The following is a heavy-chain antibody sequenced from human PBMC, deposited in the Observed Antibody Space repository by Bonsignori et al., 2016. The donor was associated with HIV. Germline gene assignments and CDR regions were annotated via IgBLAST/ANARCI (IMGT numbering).Heavy chain of an antibody. V-gene: IGHV3-7*03. CDR2: IRPAGRDN. CDR3: ARAISGSYDY. D-gene: IGHD3-10*01. J-gene: IGHJ4*02. Sequence: WIRQPPGKGLEWVANIRPAGRDNYVDSVKGRFTISRDNAKNSLFLQMNSLRADDTAVYYCARAISGSYDYWGQGTLVTVSS.